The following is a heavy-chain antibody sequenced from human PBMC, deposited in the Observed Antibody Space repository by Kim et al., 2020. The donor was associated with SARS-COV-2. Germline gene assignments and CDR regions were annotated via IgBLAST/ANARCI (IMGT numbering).Heavy chain of an antibody. CDR2: IYSGGST. V-gene: IGHV3-53*01. D-gene: IGHD3-3*01. CDR1: GFTVSSNY. Sequence: GGSLRLSCAASGFTVSSNYMSWVRQAPGKGLEWVSVIYSGGSTYYADSVKGRFTISRDNSKNTLYLQMNSLRAEDTAVYYCARDRVRFLEWSLNGMDVWGQGTTVTVSS. J-gene: IGHJ6*02. CDR3: ARDRVRFLEWSLNGMDV.